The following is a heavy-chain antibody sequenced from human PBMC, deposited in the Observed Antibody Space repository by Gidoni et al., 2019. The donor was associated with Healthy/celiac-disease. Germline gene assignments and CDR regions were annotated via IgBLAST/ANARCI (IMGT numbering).Heavy chain of an antibody. J-gene: IGHJ6*02. Sequence: QVQLVQSGAEVKKPGASVKVSCKASGYTFTSYDINWVRQATGQGLEWMGWMNPNSGNTGYAQKFQGKVTMTRNTSISTAYMELSSLRSEDTAVYYCARWGFPIFFHGMDVWGQGTTVTVSS. CDR3: ARWGFPIFFHGMDV. CDR2: MNPNSGNT. CDR1: GYTFTSYD. D-gene: IGHD3-16*01. V-gene: IGHV1-8*01.